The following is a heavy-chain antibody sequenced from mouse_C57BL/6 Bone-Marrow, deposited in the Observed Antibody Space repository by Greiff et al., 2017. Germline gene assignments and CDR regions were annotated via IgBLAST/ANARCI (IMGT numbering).Heavy chain of an antibody. CDR3: TEGRNLPRWYFDV. CDR2: IDPETGGT. V-gene: IGHV1-15*01. J-gene: IGHJ1*03. CDR1: GYTFTDYE. Sequence: QVQLQQSGAELVRPGASVTLSCKASGYTFTDYEMHWVKQTPVHGLEWIGAIDPETGGTAYNQKFKGKAILTADKSSSTAYMELRSLTSEDSAVYYCTEGRNLPRWYFDVRGTGTTVTVSS.